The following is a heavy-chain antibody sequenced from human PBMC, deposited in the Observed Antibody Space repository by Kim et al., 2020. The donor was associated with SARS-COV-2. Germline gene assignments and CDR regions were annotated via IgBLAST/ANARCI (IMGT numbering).Heavy chain of an antibody. CDR2: INPNSGGT. Sequence: ASVKVSCKASGYTFTGYYMHWVRQAPGQGLEWMGWINPNSGGTNYAQKFQGRVTMTRDTSISTAYMELSRLRSDDTAVYYCARALPVRQYSYGFDYWGQGTLVTVSS. V-gene: IGHV1-2*02. CDR3: ARALPVRQYSYGFDY. CDR1: GYTFTGYY. J-gene: IGHJ4*02. D-gene: IGHD5-18*01.